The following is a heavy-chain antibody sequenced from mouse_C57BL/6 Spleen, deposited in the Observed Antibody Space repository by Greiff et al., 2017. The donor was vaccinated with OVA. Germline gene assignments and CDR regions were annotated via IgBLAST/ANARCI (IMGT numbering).Heavy chain of an antibody. Sequence: QVQLQQSGSELRSPGSSVKLSCKDFDSEVFPIAYMSWVRQKPGHGFEWIGGILPSIGRTIYGEKFEDKATLDADTLSNTAYLELNSLTSEDSAIYYCARLGIYYDYDGRGFDYWGQGTTLTVSS. V-gene: IGHV15-2*01. J-gene: IGHJ2*01. D-gene: IGHD2-4*01. CDR2: ILPSIGRT. CDR1: DSEVFPIAY. CDR3: ARLGIYYDYDGRGFDY.